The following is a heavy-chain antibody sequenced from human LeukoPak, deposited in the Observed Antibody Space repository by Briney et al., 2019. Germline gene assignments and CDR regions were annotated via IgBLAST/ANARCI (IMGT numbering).Heavy chain of an antibody. J-gene: IGHJ6*03. CDR3: ARDPYSGNYGDTYYYYMDV. D-gene: IGHD1-26*01. Sequence: GGSLRLSCAASGFTFSTYSMTWVRQAPGKGLEWVSSISSSSSYIYYGDSVKGRFTISRDNAKNSLYLQMNSLTAEDTAVYYCARDPYSGNYGDTYYYYMDVWGKGTTVTVSS. V-gene: IGHV3-21*01. CDR1: GFTFSTYS. CDR2: ISSSSSYI.